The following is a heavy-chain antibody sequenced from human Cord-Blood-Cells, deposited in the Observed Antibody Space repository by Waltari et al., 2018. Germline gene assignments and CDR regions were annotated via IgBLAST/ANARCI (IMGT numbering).Heavy chain of an antibody. V-gene: IGHV1-69*01. Sequence: QVQLVQSGAEVKKPGSSVKVSCKASGGTFSSYAHSWVRQAPGQGLEWMGGIIPIFGTANYAQKFQGRVTITADESTSTAYMELSSLRSEDTAVYYCARSSGYCSSTSCYKEFDYWGQGTLVTVSS. D-gene: IGHD2-2*02. CDR3: ARSSGYCSSTSCYKEFDY. CDR1: GGTFSSYA. J-gene: IGHJ4*02. CDR2: IIPIFGTA.